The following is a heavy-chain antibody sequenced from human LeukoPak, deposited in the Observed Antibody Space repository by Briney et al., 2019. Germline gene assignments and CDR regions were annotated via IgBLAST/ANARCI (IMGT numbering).Heavy chain of an antibody. D-gene: IGHD2-2*01. Sequence: GGSLRLSCAASGFTVSSNYMSWVRQAPGKGLEWVSVIYSGGSTYYADSVKGRFTISRDNSKNTLYLQMNSLRAEDTAVYYCARDLYESSDIVVVPAADGWYGMDVWGQGTTVTVSS. CDR1: GFTVSSNY. CDR3: ARDLYESSDIVVVPAADGWYGMDV. J-gene: IGHJ6*02. CDR2: IYSGGST. V-gene: IGHV3-53*01.